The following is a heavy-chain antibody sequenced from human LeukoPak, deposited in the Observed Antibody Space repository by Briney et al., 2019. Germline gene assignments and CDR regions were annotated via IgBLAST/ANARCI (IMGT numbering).Heavy chain of an antibody. CDR2: ISYDRSNK. CDR1: GFTFSSYA. D-gene: IGHD3-9*01. Sequence: GRSLRLSCAASGFTFSSYAMHWVRQAPGKGLEWVAVISYDRSNKYYADSVKGRFTISRDNSKNTLYLQMNSLRAEDTAVYYCAREGLLYDILAGYYFDYWGQGTLVTVSS. J-gene: IGHJ4*02. V-gene: IGHV3-30*04. CDR3: AREGLLYDILAGYYFDY.